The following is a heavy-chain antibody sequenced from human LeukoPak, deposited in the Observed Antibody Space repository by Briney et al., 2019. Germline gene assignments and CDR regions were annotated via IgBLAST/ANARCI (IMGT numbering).Heavy chain of an antibody. CDR1: GFTFSDSA. D-gene: IGHD5/OR15-5a*01. CDR3: AKRRVVSTILYFDD. V-gene: IGHV3-73*01. CDR2: IRGKGYSDPP. J-gene: IGHJ4*02. Sequence: GGSLRLSCAASGFTFSDSAIHWVRQASGKGLEWVGRIRGKGYSDPPAYAASVKGRFTISRDDSKSTAYLQINSLRGEDTAVYYCAKRRVVSTILYFDDWGQGTLVTVSS.